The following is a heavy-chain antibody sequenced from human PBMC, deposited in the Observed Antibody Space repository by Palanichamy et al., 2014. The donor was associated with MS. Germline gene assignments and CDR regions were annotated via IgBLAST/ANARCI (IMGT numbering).Heavy chain of an antibody. J-gene: IGHJ5*01. V-gene: IGHV3-11*01. D-gene: IGHD3-3*01. CDR2: ITNGGETA. CDR3: ARVQTGFWSSFPFDS. CDR1: GFTLSDHF. Sequence: QVQLVESGGGLVKPGGSLRLSCVASGFTLSDHFMTWIRQAPGAGLGWISYITNGGETAYYADSVKGRFTVSRDNAKNSLYLQMTSLRAGDTAVYYCARVQTGFWSSFPFDSWGLGTLATVSS.